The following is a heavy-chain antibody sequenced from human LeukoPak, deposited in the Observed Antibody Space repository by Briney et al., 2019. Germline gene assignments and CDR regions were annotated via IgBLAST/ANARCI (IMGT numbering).Heavy chain of an antibody. V-gene: IGHV4-34*01. CDR3: ADIVVVPAAMPVVFDY. CDR1: GGSFSGYY. Sequence: PSETLSLTCAVYGGSFSGYYWSWIRQPPGKGLEWIGEINHSGSTNYNPSHKSRVTISVDTSKNQFSLKLSSVTAADTAVYYCADIVVVPAAMPVVFDYWGQGTLVTVSS. CDR2: INHSGST. D-gene: IGHD2-2*01. J-gene: IGHJ4*02.